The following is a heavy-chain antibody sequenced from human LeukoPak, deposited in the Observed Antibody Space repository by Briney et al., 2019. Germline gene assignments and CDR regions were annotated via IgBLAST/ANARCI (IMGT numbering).Heavy chain of an antibody. Sequence: GGSLRLSCAASGFTFSSYGMSWVRQAPGKGLEWVSIISGSGGDTYYADSVKGRFTISRDNSKNTFHLQMNSLRAEDTAVYYCARRAGDYSHPYDYWGQGTLVTVSS. V-gene: IGHV3-23*01. CDR3: ARRAGDYSHPYDY. CDR1: GFTFSSYG. D-gene: IGHD3-22*01. CDR2: ISGSGGDT. J-gene: IGHJ4*02.